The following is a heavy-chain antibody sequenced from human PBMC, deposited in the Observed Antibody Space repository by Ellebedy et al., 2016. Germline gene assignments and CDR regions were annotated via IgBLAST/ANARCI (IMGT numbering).Heavy chain of an antibody. D-gene: IGHD6-6*01. CDR2: ISGSGDNT. CDR1: GFTFSSYA. J-gene: IGHJ6*03. Sequence: GESLKISCAASGFTFSSYAMTWVRQAPGRGLEWVSVISGSGDNTYYADSMWGRFTSSRDNSKSTLYLQMSSLRVEDTAVYYCAKVSSSSFEGYDYMDVWGKGTTVTVSS. CDR3: AKVSSSSFEGYDYMDV. V-gene: IGHV3-23*01.